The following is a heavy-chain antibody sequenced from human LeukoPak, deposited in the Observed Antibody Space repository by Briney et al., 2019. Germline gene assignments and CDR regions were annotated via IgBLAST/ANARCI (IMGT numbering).Heavy chain of an antibody. CDR2: IVVGSGNT. D-gene: IGHD3-22*01. CDR1: GFTFTISA. J-gene: IGHJ4*02. V-gene: IGHV1-58*02. Sequence: SVTVSFTASGFTFTISAMQWVRQARGQRLEWIGWIVVGSGNTNYAQKFQERVTITRDMSTSTAYMELSSLRSEDTAVYYCAADRYDSSGYYHFDYWGQGTLVTVSS. CDR3: AADRYDSSGYYHFDY.